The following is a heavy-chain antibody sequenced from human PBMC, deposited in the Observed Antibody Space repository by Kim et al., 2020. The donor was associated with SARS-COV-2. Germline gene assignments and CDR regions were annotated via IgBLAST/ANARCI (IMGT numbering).Heavy chain of an antibody. CDR3: AKERSILWFGESHSADY. CDR2: ISYDGSNK. J-gene: IGHJ4*01. CDR1: GFTFSTYG. V-gene: IGHV3-30*18. D-gene: IGHD3-10*01. Sequence: GGSLRLSCAASGFTFSTYGMHWVRQAPGKRLEWVAVISYDGSNKYYADSVKGRFTISRDNSKNTLYLQMNSLRAEDTAVYYCAKERSILWFGESHSADY.